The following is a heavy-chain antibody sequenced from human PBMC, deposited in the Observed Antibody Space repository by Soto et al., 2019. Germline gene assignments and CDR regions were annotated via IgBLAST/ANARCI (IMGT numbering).Heavy chain of an antibody. CDR3: AKDLTRQLAYWLDP. CDR2: INAHSGGT. J-gene: IGHJ5*02. V-gene: IGHV1-2*02. D-gene: IGHD6-6*01. CDR1: GFSFTGYY. Sequence: ASVKVSCKASGFSFTGYYIHWLRQAPGQGLEWMGWINAHSGGTEYAQKFQGRVTLTRDTSIATAYLTLTSLTSDDTALYYCAKDLTRQLAYWLDPWGQGTQVSVSS.